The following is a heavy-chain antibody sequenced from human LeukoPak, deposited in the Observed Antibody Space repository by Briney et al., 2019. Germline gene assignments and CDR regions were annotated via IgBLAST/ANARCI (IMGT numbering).Heavy chain of an antibody. V-gene: IGHV4-59*01. J-gene: IGHJ3*02. CDR1: GGSICTYY. CDR3: ARGKMYYDYVWGSYRYSDAFDI. Sequence: SETLSLTCTVSGGSICTYYWSWIRQPPGKGLEWIGYIYYSGRTNYNPSLKSRVTISVDTSKNQFSLKLSSVTAADTAVYYCARGKMYYDYVWGSYRYSDAFDIWGQGTMVTVSS. D-gene: IGHD3-16*02. CDR2: IYYSGRT.